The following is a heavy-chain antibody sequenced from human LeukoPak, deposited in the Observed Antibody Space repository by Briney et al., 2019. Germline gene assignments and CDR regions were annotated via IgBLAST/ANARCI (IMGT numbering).Heavy chain of an antibody. Sequence: SETLSLTCTVSGGSISSYYWSWIRQPPGKGLEWTGYIYYSGSTNCNPSLKSRVTISVDTSKNQFSLKLSSVTAADTAVYYCARGPYDFLDVWGQGTTVTVSS. CDR1: GGSISSYY. CDR3: ARGPYDFLDV. J-gene: IGHJ6*02. V-gene: IGHV4-59*01. D-gene: IGHD3-3*01. CDR2: IYYSGST.